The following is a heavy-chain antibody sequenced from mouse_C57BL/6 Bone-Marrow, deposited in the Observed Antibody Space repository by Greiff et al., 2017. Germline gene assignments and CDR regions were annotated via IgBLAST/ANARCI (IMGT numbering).Heavy chain of an antibody. V-gene: IGHV5-2*01. CDR1: EYEFPSHD. CDR2: INSDGGST. CDR3: ARHGDYGSSSYWYFDV. D-gene: IGHD1-1*01. J-gene: IGHJ1*03. Sequence: EVKLMESGGGLVQPGESLKLSCESNEYEFPSHDMSWVRKTPEKRLELVAAINSDGGSTYYPDTMERRFIISRDNTKKTLYLQMSSLRSEDTALYYCARHGDYGSSSYWYFDVWGTETTVTVSS.